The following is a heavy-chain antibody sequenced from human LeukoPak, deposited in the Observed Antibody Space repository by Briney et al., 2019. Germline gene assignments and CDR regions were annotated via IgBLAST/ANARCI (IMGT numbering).Heavy chain of an antibody. V-gene: IGHV4-59*08. CDR3: ARRVHYYDRSGYYSEALDY. CDR1: GGSISSSY. J-gene: IGHJ4*02. Sequence: SETLSLTCTVSGGSISSSYWSWIRQPPGKGLEWIGYIHYSGSTYYNPSLKSRVTISVDTSKNQFSLNLSSVTAADTAVYYCARRVHYYDRSGYYSEALDYWGQGTLVTVSS. CDR2: IHYSGST. D-gene: IGHD3-22*01.